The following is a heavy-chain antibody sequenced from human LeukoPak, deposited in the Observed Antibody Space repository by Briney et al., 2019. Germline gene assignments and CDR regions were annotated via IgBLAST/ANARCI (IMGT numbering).Heavy chain of an antibody. CDR1: GFTFSSYS. CDR2: ISSSSSYI. Sequence: GGSLRLSCAASGFTFSSYSMNWVRQAPGKGLEWVSSISSSSSYIYYADSVKGRFTISRDNARNSLYLQMNSLRAEDTAVYYCARDPSAYSSGWYPDYWGQGTLVTVSS. J-gene: IGHJ4*02. V-gene: IGHV3-21*01. CDR3: ARDPSAYSSGWYPDY. D-gene: IGHD6-19*01.